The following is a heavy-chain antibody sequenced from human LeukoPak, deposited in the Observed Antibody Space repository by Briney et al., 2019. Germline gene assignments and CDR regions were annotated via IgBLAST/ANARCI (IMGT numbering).Heavy chain of an antibody. CDR3: ARDLGPGRRYDFWSGYYNTKNRPISYFDY. D-gene: IGHD3-3*01. J-gene: IGHJ4*02. V-gene: IGHV1-46*04. CDR1: GYTFTSYY. CDR2: INPSGGST. Sequence: ASVKVSCKASGYTFTSYYMHWVRQAPGQGGEWMGLINPSGGSTSYAQKLQGRVTMTRDTSTSTVYMELSTLRSEDTAVYYCARDLGPGRRYDFWSGYYNTKNRPISYFDYWGQGTLVTVSS.